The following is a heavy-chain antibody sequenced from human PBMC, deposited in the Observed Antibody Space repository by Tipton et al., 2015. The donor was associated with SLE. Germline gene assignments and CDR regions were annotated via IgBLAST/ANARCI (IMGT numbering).Heavy chain of an antibody. CDR3: ARVSAAGTPDAFDI. CDR1: GGSISSSSYY. V-gene: IGHV4-39*07. J-gene: IGHJ3*02. Sequence: TLSLTCTVSGGSISSSSYYWGWIRQPPGKGLEWIGTLYHSGSTFYNPSLKSRVTMSVDTSKNQFSLKLSSVTAADTAVYYCARVSAAGTPDAFDIWGQGTMVTVSS. CDR2: LYHSGST. D-gene: IGHD6-13*01.